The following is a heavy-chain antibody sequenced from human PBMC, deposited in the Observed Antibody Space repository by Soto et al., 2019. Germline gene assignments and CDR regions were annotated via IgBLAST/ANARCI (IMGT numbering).Heavy chain of an antibody. CDR2: ISSSSSYI. CDR1: GLTFSSYS. Sequence: GGSLRLSCAASGLTFSSYSMNWVRQAPGKGLEWVSSISSSSSYIYYADSVKGRFTISRDNAKNLLYLQMNSLLAEDTAVYYCARDHSSGYYLHGYFQHWGQGTLVT. D-gene: IGHD3-22*01. J-gene: IGHJ1*01. V-gene: IGHV3-21*01. CDR3: ARDHSSGYYLHGYFQH.